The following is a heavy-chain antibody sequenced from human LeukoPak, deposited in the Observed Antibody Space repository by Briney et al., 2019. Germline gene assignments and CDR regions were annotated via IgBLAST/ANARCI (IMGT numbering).Heavy chain of an antibody. CDR1: GFTFSSYG. D-gene: IGHD3-10*01. CDR2: IRYDGSNK. V-gene: IGHV3-30*02. Sequence: GGSLRLSCAASGFTFSSYGMHWVRQAPGKGLEWVAFIRYDGSNKYYADSVKGRFTISRDNSKNTLYLQMNSLRAEDTAVYYCAKDPTLLWFGEFCYFDYWGQGTLVTVSS. CDR3: AKDPTLLWFGEFCYFDY. J-gene: IGHJ4*02.